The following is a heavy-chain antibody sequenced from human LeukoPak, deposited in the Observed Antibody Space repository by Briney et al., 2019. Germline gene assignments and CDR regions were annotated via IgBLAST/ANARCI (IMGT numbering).Heavy chain of an antibody. D-gene: IGHD3-22*01. V-gene: IGHV3-7*01. J-gene: IGHJ4*02. CDR1: GFTFSSYW. CDR2: IKQDGSEK. CDR3: ARDFNYYDSSGYYYS. Sequence: GRSLRLSCAASGFTFSSYWMSWVRQAPGKGLEWVANIKQDGSEKYYVDSVKGRFTISRDNAKNSLYLQMNSLRAEDTAVYYCARDFNYYDSSGYYYSWGQGTLVTVSS.